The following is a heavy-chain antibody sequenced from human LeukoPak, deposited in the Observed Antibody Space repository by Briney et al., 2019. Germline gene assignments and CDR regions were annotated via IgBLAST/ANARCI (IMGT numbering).Heavy chain of an antibody. CDR2: IASDGNNR. CDR3: ARGRPHGNDY. V-gene: IGHV3-74*01. J-gene: IGHJ4*02. Sequence: GGSLRLSCAASGFTFSSYWMNWVRQVPGKGLVWVSRIASDGNNRDYADSVKGRFTISRDNAENTLYLQMNSLRAEDTAVYYCARGRPHGNDYWGQGTLVTVSS. D-gene: IGHD4-23*01. CDR1: GFTFSSYW.